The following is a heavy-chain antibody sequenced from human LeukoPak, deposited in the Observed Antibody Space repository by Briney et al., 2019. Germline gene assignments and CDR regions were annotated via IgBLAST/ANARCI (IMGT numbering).Heavy chain of an antibody. J-gene: IGHJ4*02. CDR2: INPNSGGT. CDR1: GYTFTGYY. D-gene: IGHD3-22*01. CDR3: AEEYYYDSSGYSM. Sequence: ASVKVSCKASGYTFTGYYMHWVQQAPGQGLEWMGWINPNSGGTNYAQKFQGRVTMTRDTSISTAYMELSRLRSDDTAVYYCAEEYYYDSSGYSMWGQGTLVTVSS. V-gene: IGHV1-2*02.